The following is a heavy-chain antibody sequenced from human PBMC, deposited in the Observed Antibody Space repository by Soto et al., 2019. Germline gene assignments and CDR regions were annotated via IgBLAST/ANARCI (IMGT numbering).Heavy chain of an antibody. Sequence: QAQLVESGGGVVKPGRSLRLSCAASGFTFSSYAMHWFRQAPGKGLEWVVVISYAGSKKYYADSVKGRFTVSRDNTKNTLYLQMNSLRAEDTAVYYCARPLWRNDYNWGYFDLWGLGTLVTVSS. CDR3: ARPLWRNDYNWGYFDL. V-gene: IGHV3-30-3*01. CDR1: GFTFSSYA. J-gene: IGHJ2*01. D-gene: IGHD4-4*01. CDR2: ISYAGSKK.